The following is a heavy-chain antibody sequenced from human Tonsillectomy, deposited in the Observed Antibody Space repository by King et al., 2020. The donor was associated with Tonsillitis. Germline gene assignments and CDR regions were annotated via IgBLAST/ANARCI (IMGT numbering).Heavy chain of an antibody. CDR1: GFTFSSYA. J-gene: IGHJ4*02. V-gene: IGHV3-23*04. Sequence: VQLVESGGGLVQPGGSLRLSCAASGFTFSSYAMSWVRQAPGKGLEWVSAISGSGGSTYYADSVKGRCTTSRDNSKNTLYLQMNSLRAEDTAVYYCAKGGCSSTSCYYDCDYWGQGTLVTVSS. D-gene: IGHD2-2*01. CDR3: AKGGCSSTSCYYDCDY. CDR2: ISGSGGST.